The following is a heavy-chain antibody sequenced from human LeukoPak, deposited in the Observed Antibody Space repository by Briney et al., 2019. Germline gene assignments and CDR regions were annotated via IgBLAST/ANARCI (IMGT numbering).Heavy chain of an antibody. Sequence: GGSLRLSCAASAFTFSRYWMHWVRHTPGEGRVWVSRISSDGTTTTYADSVKGRFTISRDNARNTLYLQMNSLRAEDTAVYYCARFAYDSGSLSWGQGALVTVSS. D-gene: IGHD3-10*01. V-gene: IGHV3-74*01. CDR1: AFTFSRYW. CDR3: ARFAYDSGSLS. CDR2: ISSDGTTT. J-gene: IGHJ5*02.